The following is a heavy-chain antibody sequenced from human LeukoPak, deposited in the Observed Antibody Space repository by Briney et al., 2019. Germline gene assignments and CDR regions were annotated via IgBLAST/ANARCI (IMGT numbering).Heavy chain of an antibody. V-gene: IGHV3-30*04. D-gene: IGHD6-6*01. CDR3: ARDYSSSSRYFDS. J-gene: IGHJ4*02. CDR1: GFTFSSYA. CDR2: ISYDGSNK. Sequence: GGSLRLSCAASGFTFSSYAMHWVRQAPGKGLEWVAVISYDGSNKYYADSVKGRFTISRDNSKNTLYLQMNSLRAEDTAVYYCARDYSSSSRYFDSWGQGTLVTVSS.